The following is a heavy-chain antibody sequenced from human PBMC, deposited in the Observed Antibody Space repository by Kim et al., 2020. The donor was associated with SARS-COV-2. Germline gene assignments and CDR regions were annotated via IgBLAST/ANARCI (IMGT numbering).Heavy chain of an antibody. Sequence: ASVKVSCKASGYTFTSYYMHWVRQAPGQGLEWMGIINPSGGSTSYAQKFQGRVTMTRDTSTSTVYMELSSLRSEDTAVYYCARDGSSYVVLLRDLDGMDVWGQGTTVTVSS. V-gene: IGHV1-46*01. CDR2: INPSGGST. CDR1: GYTFTSYY. D-gene: IGHD2-15*01. J-gene: IGHJ6*02. CDR3: ARDGSSYVVLLRDLDGMDV.